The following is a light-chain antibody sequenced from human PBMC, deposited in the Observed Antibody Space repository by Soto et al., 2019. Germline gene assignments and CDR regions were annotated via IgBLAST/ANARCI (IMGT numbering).Light chain of an antibody. J-gene: IGKJ2*03. CDR2: DAS. Sequence: DTQMTQSPASLSASVGDRVTITCRASQNIVKYLNWYQQKPGEPPKVLIHDASTLHTGVPSRFSGSGSGTDFSLTISSLQPEDLGTYFCQHSYTIPFSFGQGTKLEIK. V-gene: IGKV1-39*01. CDR3: QHSYTIPFS. CDR1: QNIVKY.